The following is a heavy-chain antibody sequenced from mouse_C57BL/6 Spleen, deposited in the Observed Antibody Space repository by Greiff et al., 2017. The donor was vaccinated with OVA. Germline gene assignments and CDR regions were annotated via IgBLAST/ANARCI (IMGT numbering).Heavy chain of an antibody. V-gene: IGHV5-12*01. CDR1: GFTFSDYY. D-gene: IGHD1-1*01. Sequence: DVKLVESGGGLVQPGGSLKLSCAASGFTFSDYYMYWVRQTPEKRLEWVAYISNGGGSTYYPDTVKGRFTISRDNAKNTLYLQMSRLKSEDTAMYYCARTYYGSSHWYFDVWGTGTTVTVSS. J-gene: IGHJ1*03. CDR3: ARTYYGSSHWYFDV. CDR2: ISNGGGST.